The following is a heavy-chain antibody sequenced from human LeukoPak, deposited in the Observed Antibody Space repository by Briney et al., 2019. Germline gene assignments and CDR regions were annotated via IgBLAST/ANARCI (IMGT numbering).Heavy chain of an antibody. J-gene: IGHJ5*02. Sequence: PSETLSLTCAVYGGSFSGYYWSWIRQSPGKGLEWIGEINNSGSTNYNPSLKSRVTISVDTSKNQFSLKLSSVTAADTAVYYCASTPRFLEWFNWFDPWGQGTLVTVSS. V-gene: IGHV4-34*01. D-gene: IGHD3-3*01. CDR1: GGSFSGYY. CDR2: INNSGST. CDR3: ASTPRFLEWFNWFDP.